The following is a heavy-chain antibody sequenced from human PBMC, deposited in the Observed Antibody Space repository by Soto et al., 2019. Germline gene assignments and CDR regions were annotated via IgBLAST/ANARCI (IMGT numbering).Heavy chain of an antibody. J-gene: IGHJ6*02. D-gene: IGHD4-17*01. CDR1: GFTFGDYA. Sequence: PGGSLRLSCTASGFTFGDYAMSWFRQAPGKGLEWVGFIRSKAYGGTTEYAASVKGRFTISRDDSKSIAYLQMNSLKTEDTAVYYCTVWGDYFLYYYGMDVWGQGTTVTVSS. CDR2: IRSKAYGGTT. V-gene: IGHV3-49*03. CDR3: TVWGDYFLYYYGMDV.